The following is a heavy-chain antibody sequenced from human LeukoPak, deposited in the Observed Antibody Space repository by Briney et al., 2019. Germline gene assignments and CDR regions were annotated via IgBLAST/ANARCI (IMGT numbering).Heavy chain of an antibody. Sequence: GGSLRLSCAASGFTFSSYAMSWVRQAPGKGLEWVSAISGSGGSTYYADSVKGRFTISRDNSKNTLYLQMNSLRAEDTAVYYCAKDRGCSGGSCYSGSRWGQGTLVTVSS. J-gene: IGHJ4*02. CDR2: ISGSGGST. CDR1: GFTFSSYA. V-gene: IGHV3-23*01. CDR3: AKDRGCSGGSCYSGSR. D-gene: IGHD2-15*01.